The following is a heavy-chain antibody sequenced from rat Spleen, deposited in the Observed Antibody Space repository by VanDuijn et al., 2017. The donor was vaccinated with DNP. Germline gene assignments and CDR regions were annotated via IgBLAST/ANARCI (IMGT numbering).Heavy chain of an antibody. D-gene: IGHD1-10*01. CDR3: ARQGNNFGYFDY. J-gene: IGHJ2*01. Sequence: EVQLVESGGGLVQPGRSLKLSCAASGLSFSNYDMAWVRQAPTKGLEWVASISPGGGSTHYRDSVEGRFTISRNNAKSTLYLQMDSLRSEETATYYCARQGNNFGYFDYWGQGVMVTVSS. CDR1: GLSFSNYD. CDR2: ISPGGGST. V-gene: IGHV5S11*01.